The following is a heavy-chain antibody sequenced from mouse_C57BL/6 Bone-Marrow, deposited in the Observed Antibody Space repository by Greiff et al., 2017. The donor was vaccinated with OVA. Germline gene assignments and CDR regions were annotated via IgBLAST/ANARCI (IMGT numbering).Heavy chain of an antibody. Sequence: EVQLQESGPVLVKPGASVKMSCKASGYTFTDYYMNWVKQSHGKSLEWIGVINPYNGGTSYNQKFKGTATLTVDKSSRTAYMEINRLTSEDYAVYDGARGKERGRSCCDYWGQGTTLTVAA. V-gene: IGHV1-19*01. J-gene: IGHJ2*01. CDR3: ARGKERGRSCCDY. CDR2: INPYNGGT. D-gene: IGHD3-3*01. CDR1: GYTFTDYY.